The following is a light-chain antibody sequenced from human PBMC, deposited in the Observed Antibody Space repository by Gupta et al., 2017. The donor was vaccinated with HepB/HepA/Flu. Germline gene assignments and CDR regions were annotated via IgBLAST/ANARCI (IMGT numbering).Light chain of an antibody. J-gene: IGKJ1*01. Sequence: IVMTQSPLSLPVTPGEPDSFSCMSNQSLLHSNGYNFLDWYLQKPGQSPRLLIYLGSIRASGVPDRFSGSGSGTDFTLKISKMEAEDVGIYYCMQNLQTPWTFGQGTNVEIK. V-gene: IGKV2-28*01. CDR2: LGS. CDR3: MQNLQTPWT. CDR1: QSLLHSNGYNF.